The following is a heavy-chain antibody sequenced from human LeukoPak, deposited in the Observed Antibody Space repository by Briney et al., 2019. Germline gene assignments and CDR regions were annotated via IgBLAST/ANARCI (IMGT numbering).Heavy chain of an antibody. Sequence: ASVKVSCKASGYTFTSYYINWVRQATGQGLEWMGWMNPNSGNTGYAQKFQGRVTMTRDMSTSTVYMELSSLRSEDTAVYYCARDLGNYYGSGSNPYFDYWGQGTLVTVSS. CDR3: ARDLGNYYGSGSNPYFDY. J-gene: IGHJ4*02. D-gene: IGHD3-10*01. CDR2: MNPNSGNT. CDR1: GYTFTSYY. V-gene: IGHV1-8*02.